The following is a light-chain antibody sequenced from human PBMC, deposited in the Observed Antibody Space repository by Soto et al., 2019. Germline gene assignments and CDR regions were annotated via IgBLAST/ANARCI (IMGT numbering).Light chain of an antibody. CDR3: QHRHSYPIT. J-gene: IGKJ5*01. V-gene: IGKV1-9*01. Sequence: DIQLTQSPSFLSASVGDRVTITCRASQGISSFLAWYQQKPGEAPKLLIHTASTLQSGVPSRFSGSGYGTEFTLTISSLQPEDLATYYCQHRHSYPITFGQGTRLEIK. CDR1: QGISSF. CDR2: TAS.